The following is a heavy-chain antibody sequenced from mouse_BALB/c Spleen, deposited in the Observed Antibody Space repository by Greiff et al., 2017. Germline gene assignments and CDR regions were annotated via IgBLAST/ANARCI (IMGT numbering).Heavy chain of an antibody. D-gene: IGHD1-1*01. CDR3: ARSYYGTIFDY. CDR1: GFTFSSFG. J-gene: IGHJ2*01. Sequence: EVQVVESGGGLVQPGGSRKLSCAASGFTFSSFGMHWVRQAPEKGLEWVAYISSGSSTIYYADTVKGRFTISRDNPKNTLFLQMTSLRSEDTAMYYCARSYYGTIFDYWGQGTTLTVSS. CDR2: ISSGSSTI. V-gene: IGHV5-17*02.